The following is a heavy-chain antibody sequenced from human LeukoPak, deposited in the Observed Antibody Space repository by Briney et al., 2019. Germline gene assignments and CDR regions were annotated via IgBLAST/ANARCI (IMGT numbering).Heavy chain of an antibody. CDR2: ISSSGSTI. CDR3: AKDGEYQLPLGMDV. D-gene: IGHD2-2*01. J-gene: IGHJ6*02. CDR1: GFTFSDYY. V-gene: IGHV3-11*01. Sequence: GSLRLSCAASGFTFSDYYMSWIRQAPGKGLEWVSYISSSGSTIYYADSVKGRFTISRDNAKNSLYLQMNSLRAEDTAVYYCAKDGEYQLPLGMDVWGQGTTVTVSS.